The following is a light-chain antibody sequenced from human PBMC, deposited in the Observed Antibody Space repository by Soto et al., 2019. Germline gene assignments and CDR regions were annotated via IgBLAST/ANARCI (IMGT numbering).Light chain of an antibody. CDR3: QQYNSYVYT. Sequence: DIQMTQSPSTLSASVGDRVTITCRASQSISSWLAWYQQKPGKAPNLLIYKASSLESGVPSRFSGSGSGTKFTLTISSLQPDDFATYYCQQYNSYVYTFGQGTKLEIK. V-gene: IGKV1-5*03. CDR2: KAS. CDR1: QSISSW. J-gene: IGKJ2*01.